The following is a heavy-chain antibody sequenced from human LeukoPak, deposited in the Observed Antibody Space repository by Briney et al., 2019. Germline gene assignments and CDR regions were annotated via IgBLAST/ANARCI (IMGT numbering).Heavy chain of an antibody. CDR1: GFTFNIYA. J-gene: IGHJ5*02. V-gene: IGHV3-23*01. CDR3: AKDRGPYIGIDNNWFDP. CDR2: ISGSGDST. Sequence: GGSLRLSCAASGFTFNIYAMNWVRQPPGKGLEWVSAISGSGDSTHYADSVKGRFTIARDNSKNTLYLHMNSLTAADTAVYYCAKDRGPYIGIDNNWFDPWGQGTLVSVSS. D-gene: IGHD1-26*01.